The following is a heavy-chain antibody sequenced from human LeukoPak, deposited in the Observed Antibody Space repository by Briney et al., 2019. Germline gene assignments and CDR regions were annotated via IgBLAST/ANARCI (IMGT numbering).Heavy chain of an antibody. CDR3: ARDRTPYYYDSSGFDAHGGYFDY. D-gene: IGHD3-22*01. J-gene: IGHJ4*02. CDR2: IYYSGST. Sequence: SETLSLTCTVSGGSISSSSYYWGWIRQPPGKGLEWIGSIYYSGSTYYNPSLKSRVTISVDTSKNQFSLKLSSVTAADTAVYYCARDRTPYYYDSSGFDAHGGYFDYWGQGTLVTVSS. V-gene: IGHV4-39*07. CDR1: GGSISSSSYY.